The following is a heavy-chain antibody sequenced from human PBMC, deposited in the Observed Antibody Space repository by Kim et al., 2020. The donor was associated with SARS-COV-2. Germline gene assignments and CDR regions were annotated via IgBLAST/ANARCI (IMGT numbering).Heavy chain of an antibody. CDR3: ARDLESQFDFDY. V-gene: IGHV1-18*01. J-gene: IGHJ4*02. Sequence: TYAPKLQGRDNMPTDTSPSTDYMELRSLRSDDTAVYYCARDLESQFDFDYWGQGTLVTVSS.